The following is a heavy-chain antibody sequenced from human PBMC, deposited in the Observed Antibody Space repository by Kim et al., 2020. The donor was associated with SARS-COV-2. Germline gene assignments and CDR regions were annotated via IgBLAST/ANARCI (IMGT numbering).Heavy chain of an antibody. D-gene: IGHD3-3*01. V-gene: IGHV1-18*01. CDR2: ISAYNGNT. CDR3: ARDRYPTSWGRFLEWLAYYYMDV. Sequence: ASVKVSCKASGYTFTSYGISWVRQAPGQGLEWMGWISAYNGNTNYAQKLQGRVTMTTDTSTSTAYMELRSLRSDDTAVYYCARDRYPTSWGRFLEWLAYYYMDVWGKGTTVTVSS. J-gene: IGHJ6*03. CDR1: GYTFTSYG.